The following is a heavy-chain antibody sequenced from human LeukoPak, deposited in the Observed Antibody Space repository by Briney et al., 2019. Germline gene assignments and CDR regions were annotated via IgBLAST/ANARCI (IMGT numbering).Heavy chain of an antibody. D-gene: IGHD2-15*01. V-gene: IGHV4-59*12. J-gene: IGHJ5*02. CDR2: IYYSGST. CDR1: GGSISGYY. Sequence: SETLSLTCAVSGGSISGYYWSWIRQSPDKGLEWIGYIYYSGSTNYNPSLQSRVTISVDTSKNQFSLKLSSVTAADTAVYYCARPLGYCSDSRCPQSWFDPWGQGTLVTVSS. CDR3: ARPLGYCSDSRCPQSWFDP.